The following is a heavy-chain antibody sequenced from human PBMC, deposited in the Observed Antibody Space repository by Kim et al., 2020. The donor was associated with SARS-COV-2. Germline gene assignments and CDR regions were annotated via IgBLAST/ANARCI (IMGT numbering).Heavy chain of an antibody. D-gene: IGHD3-22*01. J-gene: IGHJ6*02. Sequence: GGSLRLSCAASGFTFSSYAMSWVRQAPGKGLEWVSAISGSGGSTYYADSVKGRFTISRDNSKNTLYLQMNSLRAEDTAVYYCAKARAMMHGPAGYYYGMDVWGQGTTVTVSS. V-gene: IGHV3-23*01. CDR3: AKARAMMHGPAGYYYGMDV. CDR1: GFTFSSYA. CDR2: ISGSGGST.